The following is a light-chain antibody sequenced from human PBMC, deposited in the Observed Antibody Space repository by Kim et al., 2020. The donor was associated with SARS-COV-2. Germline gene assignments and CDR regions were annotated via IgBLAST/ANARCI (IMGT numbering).Light chain of an antibody. Sequence: SVVPGQTARFACSGDVLAKKYARWFQLKPGQAPGLVIYKDSERPSGVPERFSGSSSGTTVTLTISGAQVEDEADYYCYSAADNNRVFGGGTQLTVL. J-gene: IGLJ2*01. CDR3: YSAADNNRV. CDR1: VLAKKY. CDR2: KDS. V-gene: IGLV3-27*01.